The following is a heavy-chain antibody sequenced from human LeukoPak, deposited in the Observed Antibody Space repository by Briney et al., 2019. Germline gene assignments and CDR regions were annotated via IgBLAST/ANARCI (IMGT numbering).Heavy chain of an antibody. V-gene: IGHV4-31*03. D-gene: IGHD3-22*01. Sequence: SETLSLTCTVSGGSISSGGYYWSWIRQHPGKGLEWIGYIYYSGSTYYNPSLKSRVTISVDTSKNQFSLKLSSVTAADTAVYYCAREVHYYDSSGPDYWGQGTLVTVSS. J-gene: IGHJ4*02. CDR1: GGSISSGGYY. CDR3: AREVHYYDSSGPDY. CDR2: IYYSGST.